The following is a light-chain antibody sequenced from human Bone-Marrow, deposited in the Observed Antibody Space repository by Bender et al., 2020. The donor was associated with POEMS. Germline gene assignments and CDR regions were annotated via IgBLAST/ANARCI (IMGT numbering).Light chain of an antibody. Sequence: QSVLTQPPSASGTPGQRVTISCSGSSSNIGTNPVNWYQQLPGTAPKLMIYEGSKRPSGVSNRFSGSKSGNTDSLTISGLQAEDEAEYYCCSSAGSGAYIFGGRTKLTVL. V-gene: IGLV1-44*01. CDR3: CSSAGSGAYI. CDR1: SSNIGTNP. CDR2: EGS. J-gene: IGLJ2*01.